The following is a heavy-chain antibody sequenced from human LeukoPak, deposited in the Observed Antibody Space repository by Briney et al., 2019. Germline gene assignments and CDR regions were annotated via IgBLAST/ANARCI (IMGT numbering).Heavy chain of an antibody. CDR2: TYYRSGWYN. D-gene: IGHD2-2*01. CDR1: GDSVSSKSAA. J-gene: IGHJ4*02. CDR3: SRELAGGPADY. V-gene: IGHV6-1*01. Sequence: SQTLSLTCAICGDSVSSKSAAWGWIRQSPSRGLEWLGRTYYRSGWYNDYALSLKSRITISPDSSKNRVSLQLSSVTPEDTAVYYCSRELAGGPADYCGQGTLVTVSS.